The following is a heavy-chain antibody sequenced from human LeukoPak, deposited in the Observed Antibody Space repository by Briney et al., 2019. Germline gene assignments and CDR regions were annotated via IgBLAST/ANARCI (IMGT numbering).Heavy chain of an antibody. CDR3: ARVDYDFWSGYYGG. CDR1: GFTFSSYA. CDR2: ISGSGGST. J-gene: IGHJ4*02. Sequence: GGSLRLSCAASGFTFSSYAMSWVRQAPGKGLEWVSAISGSGGSTYYADSVKGRFTISRHNSKNTLYLQMNSLRAEDTAVYYCARVDYDFWSGYYGGWGQGTLVTVSS. V-gene: IGHV3-23*01. D-gene: IGHD3-3*01.